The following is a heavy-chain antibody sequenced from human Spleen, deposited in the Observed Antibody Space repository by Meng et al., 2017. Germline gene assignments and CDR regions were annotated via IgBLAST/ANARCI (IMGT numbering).Heavy chain of an antibody. Sequence: ASVKVSCKASGYTFTGYYMHWVRQAPGQGLEWMGWINPNSGGTNYAQKFQGRVTMTRDTSITTAYMELSRLRSDDTAVYYCARREIVGATVYYFDYWGQGTLVTVS. CDR1: GYTFTGYY. J-gene: IGHJ4*02. D-gene: IGHD1-26*01. CDR3: ARREIVGATVYYFDY. V-gene: IGHV1-2*02. CDR2: INPNSGGT.